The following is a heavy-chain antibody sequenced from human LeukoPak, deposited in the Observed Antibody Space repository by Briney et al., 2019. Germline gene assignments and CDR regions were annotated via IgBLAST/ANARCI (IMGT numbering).Heavy chain of an antibody. V-gene: IGHV4-34*01. Sequence: SETLSLTCAVYGGSFSGYYWSWIRQPPGKGLEWIGEINHSGSTNYNPSLKSRVTISVDTSKNQFSLKLSSVTAADTAVYYCARDEGDALYGYWGRGTLVTVSS. CDR3: ARDEGDALYGY. D-gene: IGHD3-10*01. J-gene: IGHJ4*02. CDR1: GGSFSGYY. CDR2: INHSGST.